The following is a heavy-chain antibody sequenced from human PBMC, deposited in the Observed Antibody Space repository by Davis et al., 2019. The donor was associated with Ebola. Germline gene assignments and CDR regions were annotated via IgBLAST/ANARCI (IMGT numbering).Heavy chain of an antibody. D-gene: IGHD1-14*01. J-gene: IGHJ6*03. CDR1: GFTFSSYA. CDR3: ARPPLAARGYMDV. V-gene: IGHV3-23*01. CDR2: ISGSGGST. Sequence: GESLKISCAASGFTFSSYAMSWVRQAPGKGLEWVSAISGSGGSTYYADSVKGRFTISRDNSKNTLYLQMNSLRDEDTAVYYCARPPLAARGYMDVWGKGTTVTVSS.